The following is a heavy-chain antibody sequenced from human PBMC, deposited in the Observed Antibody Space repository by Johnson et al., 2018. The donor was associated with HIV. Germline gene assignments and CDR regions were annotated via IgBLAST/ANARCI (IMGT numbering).Heavy chain of an antibody. D-gene: IGHD5-12*01. V-gene: IGHV3-30*04. J-gene: IGHJ3*01. CDR2: ISFDGTNK. CDR1: GFTFSNYP. Sequence: QVQLVESGGGVVQPGRSLRLSCAASGFTFSNYPMHWVRQAPGKGLEWVAVISFDGTNKYYADSVRGRFTISRDNSKKTLYLQMNSLRTEETAVYYCASGDDDGFWSQGTMVTVSS. CDR3: ASGDDDGF.